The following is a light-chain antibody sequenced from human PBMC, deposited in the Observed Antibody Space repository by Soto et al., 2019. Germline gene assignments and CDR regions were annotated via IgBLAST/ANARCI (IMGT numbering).Light chain of an antibody. CDR3: QQYGSSPPYT. CDR2: GAS. J-gene: IGKJ2*01. V-gene: IGKV3-20*01. Sequence: EIVLTQSPGTLSLSPGERATLSCRASQSVWNNYLAWYQQRPGQAPRLLIYGASSRATGIPDRFSGSGSGTGFTLTISRLEPEDFAVYYCQQYGSSPPYTFGQGTKLEIK. CDR1: QSVWNNY.